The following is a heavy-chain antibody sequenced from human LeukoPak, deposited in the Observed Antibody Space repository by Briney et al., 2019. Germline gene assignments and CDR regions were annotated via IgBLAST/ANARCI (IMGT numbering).Heavy chain of an antibody. V-gene: IGHV3-30-3*01. D-gene: IGHD3-22*01. Sequence: SLRLSCVASGFSFSSSVIHWGRQAPGKGLEWVAAISSDGYSKYYADSVKGRFTISRDNSKNTVYLQMSGLRAEDTALYYCARGAHSSGYCDAFDIWGQGTMAAVSS. CDR3: ARGAHSSGYCDAFDI. CDR2: ISSDGYSK. J-gene: IGHJ3*02. CDR1: GFSFSSSV.